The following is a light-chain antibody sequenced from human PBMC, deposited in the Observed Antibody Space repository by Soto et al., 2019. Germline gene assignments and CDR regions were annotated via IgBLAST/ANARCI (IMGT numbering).Light chain of an antibody. CDR1: SSDVGGYNY. V-gene: IGLV2-14*01. J-gene: IGLJ1*01. CDR3: AAWDDSLSGLYV. CDR2: DDS. Sequence: QSVLTQPASVSGSPGQSITISCTGTSSDVGGYNYVSWYQQHPGKAPKLMIYDDSNRPSGVSDRFSGSKSGTTASLAITGLRFEDEADYYCAAWDDSLSGLYVFGTGTKVTVL.